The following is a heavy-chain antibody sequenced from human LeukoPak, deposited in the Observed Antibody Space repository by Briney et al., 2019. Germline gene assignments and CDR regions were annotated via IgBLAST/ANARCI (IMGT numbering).Heavy chain of an antibody. D-gene: IGHD2/OR15-2a*01. Sequence: SETLSLTCVVSGASVSSSHWNWIRQLPGKGLEWIGCLSYTGKTDYNPSLTSRVTISLDTSKNQVSLKLRTVTAADTAVYYCSEGYFEPFDHWGQGTLVTVSS. V-gene: IGHV4-59*02. J-gene: IGHJ4*02. CDR3: SEGYFEPFDH. CDR1: GASVSSSH. CDR2: LSYTGKT.